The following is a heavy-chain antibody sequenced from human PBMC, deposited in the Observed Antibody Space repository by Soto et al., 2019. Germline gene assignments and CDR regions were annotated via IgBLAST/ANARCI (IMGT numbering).Heavy chain of an antibody. CDR3: ARESVAVAGSIDY. CDR2: IIPIFGTA. V-gene: IGHV1-69*13. Sequence: SVKVSCKASGGTFSSYAISWVRQAPGQGLEWMGGIIPIFGTANYAQKFQGRVTITADESTSTAYMELSSLRSEDTAVYYCARESVAVAGSIDYWGQGTRVTVSS. CDR1: GGTFSSYA. D-gene: IGHD6-19*01. J-gene: IGHJ4*02.